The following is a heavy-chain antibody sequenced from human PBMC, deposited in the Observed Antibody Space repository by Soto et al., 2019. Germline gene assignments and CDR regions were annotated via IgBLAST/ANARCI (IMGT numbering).Heavy chain of an antibody. CDR1: GFTFSSYG. D-gene: IGHD1-26*01. CDR2: ISYDGSNK. Sequence: QVQLVASGGGVVQPGRSLRLSCAASGFTFSSYGMHWVRQAPGKGLEWVAVISYDGSNKYYADSVKGRFTISRDNSKNTLYLQMNSLRAEDTAVYYCAKDGRVEVNYYYYYMDVWGKGTTVTVSS. V-gene: IGHV3-30*18. CDR3: AKDGRVEVNYYYYYMDV. J-gene: IGHJ6*03.